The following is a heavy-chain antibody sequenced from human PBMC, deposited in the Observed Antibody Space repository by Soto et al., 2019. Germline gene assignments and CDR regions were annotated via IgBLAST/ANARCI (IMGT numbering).Heavy chain of an antibody. Sequence: GASVKVSCKASGYTFTSYGISWVRQAPGQGLEWMGWISAYNGNTNYAQKLQGRVTMTTDTSTSTAYMELRSLRTDDTAVYYCASDRRKATRNWFDPWGQGTLVTVSS. J-gene: IGHJ5*02. CDR1: GYTFTSYG. CDR2: ISAYNGNT. V-gene: IGHV1-18*04. CDR3: ASDRRKATRNWFDP.